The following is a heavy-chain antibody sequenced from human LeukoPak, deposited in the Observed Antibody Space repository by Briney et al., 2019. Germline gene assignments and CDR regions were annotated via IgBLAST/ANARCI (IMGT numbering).Heavy chain of an antibody. CDR3: TTAGLRFVAWS. J-gene: IGHJ5*02. CDR1: GFAFGSEA. D-gene: IGHD3-3*01. CDR2: IRSKTDGGTT. V-gene: IGHV3-15*01. Sequence: GVSLRLSCAVSGFAFGSEAMSWVRQSPARGLEWVGRIRSKTDGGTTDYAAPVKGRFTISRDDSKNTLYLQMNSLKTEDTAVYYCTTAGLRFVAWSWGQGTLVTVSS.